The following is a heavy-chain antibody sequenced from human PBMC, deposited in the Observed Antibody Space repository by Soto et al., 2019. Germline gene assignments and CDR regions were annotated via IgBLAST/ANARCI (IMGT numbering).Heavy chain of an antibody. V-gene: IGHV1-18*01. CDR1: GYTFTSYG. J-gene: IGHJ5*02. CDR3: ARVVLMVYPNWFDP. D-gene: IGHD2-8*01. CDR2: ISAYNGNT. Sequence: ASVKVSCKASGYTFTSYGISWVRQAPGQGLEWMGWISAYNGNTNYAQKLQGRVTMTTDTSTSTAYMELRSLRSDDTAVYYCARVVLMVYPNWFDPWGQGTLVTVYS.